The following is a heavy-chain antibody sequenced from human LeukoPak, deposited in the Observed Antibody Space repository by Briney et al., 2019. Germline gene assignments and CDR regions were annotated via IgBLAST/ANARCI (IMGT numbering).Heavy chain of an antibody. CDR3: AKRGLPSKYSSGWPRDYYFDY. Sequence: PGGSLRLSCAASGFTFSDYNMNWVRQAPGKGLEWVASISNDDNYIYYADSVKGRFTISRDNSKNTLYLQMNSLRAEDTAVYYCAKRGLPSKYSSGWPRDYYFDYWGQGTLVTVSS. D-gene: IGHD6-19*01. V-gene: IGHV3-21*04. J-gene: IGHJ4*02. CDR1: GFTFSDYN. CDR2: ISNDDNYI.